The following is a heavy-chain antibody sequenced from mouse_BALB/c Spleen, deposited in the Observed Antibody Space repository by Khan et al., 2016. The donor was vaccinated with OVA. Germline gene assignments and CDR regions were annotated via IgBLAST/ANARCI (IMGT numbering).Heavy chain of an antibody. D-gene: IGHD2-1*01. V-gene: IGHV2-9*02. Sequence: VELVESGPAMVAPSQSLSITCTVSGFSLTSYGVHWVRQPPGKGLEWLGVIWAGGSTNYNSALMSRLRISKDNSKSQVFLKMNSLQTDDTAMYYCARYYGNYGWYFDVWGAGPTVAVSS. CDR3: ARYYGNYGWYFDV. CDR2: IWAGGST. J-gene: IGHJ1*01. CDR1: GFSLTSYG.